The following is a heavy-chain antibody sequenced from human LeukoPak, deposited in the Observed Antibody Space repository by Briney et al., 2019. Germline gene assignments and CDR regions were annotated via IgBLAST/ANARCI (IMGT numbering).Heavy chain of an antibody. CDR3: AKGRRGSNYIRFDP. J-gene: IGHJ5*02. CDR2: IKSQTDGGTT. CDR1: GFTFSNAW. D-gene: IGHD4-11*01. V-gene: IGHV3-15*01. Sequence: GGSLRLSCAASGFTFSNAWVSWVRQGPGKGLEWVGRIKSQTDGGTTDYAAPVKGRFIISRDDSKNTLYLQMNSLRAEDTAVYYCAKGRRGSNYIRFDPWGQGTLVTVSS.